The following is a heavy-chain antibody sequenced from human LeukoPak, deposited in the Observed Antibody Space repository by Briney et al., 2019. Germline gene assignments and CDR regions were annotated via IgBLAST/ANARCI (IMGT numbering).Heavy chain of an antibody. J-gene: IGHJ4*02. CDR1: GGTFSSYD. Sequence: ASVKVSCKASGGTFSSYDISWVRQAPGQGLEWMGGIIPIFGTANYAQKFQGRVTITADESTSTAYMELSSLRSEDTAVYYCARSPQYSGSYSRYWGQGTLVTVSS. CDR2: IIPIFGTA. CDR3: ARSPQYSGSYSRY. V-gene: IGHV1-69*13. D-gene: IGHD1-26*01.